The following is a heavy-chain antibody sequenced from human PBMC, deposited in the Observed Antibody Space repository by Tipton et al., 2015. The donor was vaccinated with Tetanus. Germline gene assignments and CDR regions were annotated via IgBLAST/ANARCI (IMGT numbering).Heavy chain of an antibody. J-gene: IGHJ4*02. CDR1: GGSISSGGYF. D-gene: IGHD5-24*01. CDR2: IYYSGST. CDR3: ARGLDPYKSGNF. V-gene: IGHV4-31*03. Sequence: TLSLTCTVSGGSISSGGYFWSWIRQHPGKGLEWILYIYYSGSTYYNPSLKSRVTISVDTSKNQFSLRLTSVTAADTAVYFCARGLDPYKSGNFWGQGTLVTVSS.